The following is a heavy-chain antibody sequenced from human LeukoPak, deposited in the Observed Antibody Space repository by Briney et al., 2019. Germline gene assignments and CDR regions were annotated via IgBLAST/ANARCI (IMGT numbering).Heavy chain of an antibody. CDR1: GFTFSSYS. V-gene: IGHV3-48*04. Sequence: GGSLRLSCAASGFTFSSYSMNWVRQAPGKGLEWVSYISSSSSTIYYADSVKGRFTISRDNAKNSLYLQMNSLRAEDTAVYYCARKEVWLTGTDFDYWGQGTLVTVSS. CDR3: ARKEVWLTGTDFDY. J-gene: IGHJ4*02. D-gene: IGHD1-20*01. CDR2: ISSSSSTI.